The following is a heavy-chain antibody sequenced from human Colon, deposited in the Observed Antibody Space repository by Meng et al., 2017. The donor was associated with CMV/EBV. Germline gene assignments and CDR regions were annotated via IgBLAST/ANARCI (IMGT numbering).Heavy chain of an antibody. D-gene: IGHD3-16*01. J-gene: IGHJ4*02. CDR3: AKNWGNDF. CDR1: GFTFSSYG. CDR2: ITASGDST. Sequence: VELLGSGGGLVQRGGSLRLSCAASGFTFSSYGMNWVRHAPGKGLEWVSGITASGDSTYYADSVKGRFTISRDNSKNTLYLQMNSLRADDTAVYYCAKNWGNDFWGQGTLVTVSS. V-gene: IGHV3-23*01.